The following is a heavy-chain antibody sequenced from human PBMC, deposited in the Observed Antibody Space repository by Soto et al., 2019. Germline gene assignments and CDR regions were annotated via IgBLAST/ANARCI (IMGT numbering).Heavy chain of an antibody. CDR2: INPSGGST. CDR1: VFTFTSYA. D-gene: IGHD1-1*01. CDR3: ARANDLGDDAFDI. Sequence: ASVKVSCKASVFTFTSYAITWVRQAPGQGLEWMGWINPSGGSTSYAQKFQGRVTMTRDTSTSTVYMELSSLRSEDTAVYYCARANDLGDDAFDIWGQGTMVTVSS. V-gene: IGHV1-46*01. J-gene: IGHJ3*02.